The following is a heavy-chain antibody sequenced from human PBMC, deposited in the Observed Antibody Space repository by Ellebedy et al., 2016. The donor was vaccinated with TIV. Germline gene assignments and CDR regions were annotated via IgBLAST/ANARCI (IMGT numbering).Heavy chain of an antibody. CDR2: VTHSGNT. CDR1: GGSFSGSF. V-gene: IGHV4-34*01. Sequence: SETLSLTCAVYGGSFSGSFWSWIRQSPGKGLEWIGEVTHSGNTNYNPSLKSRVTISADTSKNQFSLTLSSVTAADTAVYYCARQRTTGWYKGSFDYWGQGTLVTVSS. CDR3: ARQRTTGWYKGSFDY. D-gene: IGHD6-19*01. J-gene: IGHJ4*02.